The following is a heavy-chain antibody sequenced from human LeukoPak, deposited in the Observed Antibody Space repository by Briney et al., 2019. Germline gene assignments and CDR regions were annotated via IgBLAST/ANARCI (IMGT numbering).Heavy chain of an antibody. V-gene: IGHV4-30-4*01. CDR1: GGSISSGDYY. D-gene: IGHD6-13*01. J-gene: IGHJ5*02. CDR3: ARTNIAAAGTVWFDP. CDR2: IYYSGST. Sequence: PSQTLSLTCTVSGGSISSGDYYWSWIRQPPGKGLEWIGYIYYSGSTYYNPSLKSRVTISVDTSKNQFSLKLSSVTAADTAVYYCARTNIAAAGTVWFDPWGQGTLVTVSS.